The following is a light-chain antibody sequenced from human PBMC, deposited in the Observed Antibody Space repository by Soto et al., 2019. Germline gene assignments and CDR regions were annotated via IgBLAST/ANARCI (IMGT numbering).Light chain of an antibody. CDR3: LQDYIYPWT. J-gene: IGKJ1*01. CDR1: QGIRDD. Sequence: AIQMTQSPSSLSASVGDRVTITCRASQGIRDDLGWYQQKPGEAPKLLIYAASTLQSGVPSRFSGSGSGTEFTLTINSLQPEDFATYFCLQDYIYPWTFGQGTKVEVK. CDR2: AAS. V-gene: IGKV1-6*01.